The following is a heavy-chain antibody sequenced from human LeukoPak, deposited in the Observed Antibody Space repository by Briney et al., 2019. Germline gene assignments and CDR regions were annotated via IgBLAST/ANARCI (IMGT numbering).Heavy chain of an antibody. V-gene: IGHV4-39*07. CDR1: GGSISSSSYY. J-gene: IGHJ1*01. Sequence: PSETLSLTCTVSGGSISSSSYYWGWIRQPPGKGLEWIGSIYYSGSTYYNPSLKSRVTISVDTSKNQFSLKLSSVTAADTAVYYCARTSRRIASRQGPRLYFQHWGQGTLVTVSS. D-gene: IGHD6-6*01. CDR2: IYYSGST. CDR3: ARTSRRIASRQGPRLYFQH.